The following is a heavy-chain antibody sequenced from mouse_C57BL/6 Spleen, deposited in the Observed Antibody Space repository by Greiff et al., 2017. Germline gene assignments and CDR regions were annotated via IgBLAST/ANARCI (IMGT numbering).Heavy chain of an antibody. Sequence: EVNVVESGGDLVKPGGSLKLSCAASGFTYSSYGMSWVRQTPDKRLEWVATISSGGSYTYYPDSVKGRFTIPRDNAKNTLYLQMSSLKSAVTAMYYWAIHPCGSSYGFAYWGQGTLVTVSA. CDR1: GFTYSSYG. J-gene: IGHJ3*01. CDR3: AIHPCGSSYGFAY. D-gene: IGHD1-1*01. V-gene: IGHV5-6*01. CDR2: ISSGGSYT.